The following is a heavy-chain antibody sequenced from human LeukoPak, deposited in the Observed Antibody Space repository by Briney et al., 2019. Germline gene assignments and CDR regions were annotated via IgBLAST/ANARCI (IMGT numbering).Heavy chain of an antibody. CDR1: GYTFTSYE. CDR3: ARVRSGCSSTRCFPNWFDP. Sequence: ASVKVSCKASGYTFTSYEINWVRQATGQGLEWMGWMNPNSGNTGYAQKFQGRVTMTRNTSISTAYMELSSLRSEDTAVYYCARVRSGCSSTRCFPNWFDPWGQGTLVTVSS. V-gene: IGHV1-8*01. CDR2: MNPNSGNT. J-gene: IGHJ5*02. D-gene: IGHD2-2*01.